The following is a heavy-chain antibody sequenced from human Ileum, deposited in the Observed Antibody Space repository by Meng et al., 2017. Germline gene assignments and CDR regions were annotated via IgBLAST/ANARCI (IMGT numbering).Heavy chain of an antibody. J-gene: IGHJ4*02. D-gene: IGHD3-16*01. Sequence: QVQLVQCGAEVKKPWASVKVSCKASGYIFTRYGIGWVRQAPGQGLEWMGWISAYSGNTKYAQKLQGRVTMTTDTSKSTAYMELRNLRSDDTAVYYCARGSVGITLGDYWGQGTLVTVSS. CDR1: GYIFTRYG. V-gene: IGHV1-18*01. CDR2: ISAYSGNT. CDR3: ARGSVGITLGDY.